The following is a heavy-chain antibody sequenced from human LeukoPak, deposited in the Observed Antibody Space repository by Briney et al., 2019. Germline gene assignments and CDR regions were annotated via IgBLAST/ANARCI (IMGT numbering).Heavy chain of an antibody. D-gene: IGHD3-22*01. V-gene: IGHV4-30-2*01. Sequence: SETLSLTCAVSGASVSGSYFWNWVRQPPGQGLEWIGYIYHIGYISQSGNIYQNPSLKSRVTISLDTSRNQFSLKLSSVTAADTAVYYCARSPLAFYDSSGYPRVWFDPWGQGTLVTVSS. CDR2: ISQSGNI. CDR1: GASVSGSYF. J-gene: IGHJ5*02. CDR3: ARSPLAFYDSSGYPRVWFDP.